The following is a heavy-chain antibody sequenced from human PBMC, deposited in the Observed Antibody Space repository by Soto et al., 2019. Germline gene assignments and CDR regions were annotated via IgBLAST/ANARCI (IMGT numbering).Heavy chain of an antibody. CDR2: MKPSTGDS. CDR1: GYTFSSND. V-gene: IGHV1-8*01. CDR3: ARGGPAAGFDL. D-gene: IGHD6-13*01. Sequence: QEQLVQSGAEVKKPGASVKVSCEASGYTFSSNDIDWVRQASGQGLEWMGWMKPSTGDSGYAQDFQGRITLTRDTATGTAYMELSSLRPEDTAVYYWARGGPAAGFDLWGQGTLVTVSS. J-gene: IGHJ4*02.